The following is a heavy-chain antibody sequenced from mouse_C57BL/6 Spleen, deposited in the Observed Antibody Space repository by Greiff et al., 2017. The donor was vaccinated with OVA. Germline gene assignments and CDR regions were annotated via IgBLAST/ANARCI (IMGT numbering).Heavy chain of an antibody. V-gene: IGHV1-82*01. CDR3: ARSGIYSNYEGWYFDV. CDR2: IYPGDGDT. Sequence: QVQLQQSGHELVKPGASVKISCKASGYAFSSSWMNWVKQRPGKGLEWIGRIYPGDGDTNYNGKFKGKATLTADKSSSTAYMQLSSLTSEDSAVYFCARSGIYSNYEGWYFDVWGTGTTVTVSS. CDR1: GYAFSSSW. D-gene: IGHD2-5*01. J-gene: IGHJ1*03.